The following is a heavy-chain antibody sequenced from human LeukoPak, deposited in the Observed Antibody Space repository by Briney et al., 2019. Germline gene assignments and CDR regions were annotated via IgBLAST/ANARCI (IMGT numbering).Heavy chain of an antibody. V-gene: IGHV3-48*04. Sequence: GGSLRLSCVASGFSFSSYSMNWVRQAPGKVLEWVSYISSSTSTIYYADSVKGRFTISRDNARNSLYLQMNSLRAEDTAVYYCARDGGTKYHTPNWFDPWGQGTLVTVSS. CDR3: ARDGGTKYHTPNWFDP. CDR1: GFSFSSYS. CDR2: ISSSTSTI. D-gene: IGHD3-16*01. J-gene: IGHJ5*02.